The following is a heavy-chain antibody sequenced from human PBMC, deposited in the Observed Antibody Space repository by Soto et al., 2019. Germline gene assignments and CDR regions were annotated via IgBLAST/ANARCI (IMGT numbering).Heavy chain of an antibody. CDR2: ISSSGTYT. Sequence: EVHLVESGGGLVKPGGSLRLSCVASGFTFSSYTMNWVRQAPGKGLEWVSSISSSGTYTYYADSVKGRFTISRDNAKNSLYLQMNSLRAEDRAVYYCARGLRQQLGPSDCWGQGTLVTVSS. J-gene: IGHJ4*02. CDR3: ARGLRQQLGPSDC. V-gene: IGHV3-21*01. CDR1: GFTFSSYT. D-gene: IGHD6-13*01.